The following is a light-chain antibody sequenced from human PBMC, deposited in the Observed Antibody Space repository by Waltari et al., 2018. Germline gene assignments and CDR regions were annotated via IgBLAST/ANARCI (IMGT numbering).Light chain of an antibody. J-gene: IGKJ4*01. Sequence: DIQLTQSPSFLSASVGDRVTITCRASQGISSYLAWYQQKPGKAPKLLIYAASTLQSGVPSRCSGSGSGTEFTLTISSLQPEDFATYYCQQLNSYPTTFGGGTKVEIK. CDR2: AAS. CDR1: QGISSY. V-gene: IGKV1-9*01. CDR3: QQLNSYPTT.